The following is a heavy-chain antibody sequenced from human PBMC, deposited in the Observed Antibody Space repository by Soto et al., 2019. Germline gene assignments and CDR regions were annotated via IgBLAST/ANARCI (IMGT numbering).Heavy chain of an antibody. J-gene: IGHJ4*02. CDR3: AREAPRAVAGSSYFDY. V-gene: IGHV3-33*01. D-gene: IGHD6-19*01. CDR1: GFSFSTYG. Sequence: QEQLVQSGGGVVQPGRSLRLSCAASGFSFSTYGIHWVRQAPGKGLEWLAVTSFDGTKKYSSDSVKGRLTVSRDTSNNTVYLRMSSLRVEDTAVYYCAREAPRAVAGSSYFDYWGQGTLVTVSS. CDR2: TSFDGTKK.